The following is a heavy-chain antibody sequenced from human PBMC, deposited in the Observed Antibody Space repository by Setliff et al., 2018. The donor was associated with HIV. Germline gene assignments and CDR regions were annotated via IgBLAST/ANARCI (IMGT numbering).Heavy chain of an antibody. Sequence: SVKVSCKASGGTFSSYGISWVRQAPGQGLEWMGGIIPIFGTANYAQKFQGRVTITADESTSTAYMELSSLRSEDTDVYYCARGESIAVAYYHYYYMDVWGKGTTVTVSS. J-gene: IGHJ6*03. D-gene: IGHD6-19*01. CDR2: IIPIFGTA. CDR3: ARGESIAVAYYHYYYMDV. CDR1: GGTFSSYG. V-gene: IGHV1-69*13.